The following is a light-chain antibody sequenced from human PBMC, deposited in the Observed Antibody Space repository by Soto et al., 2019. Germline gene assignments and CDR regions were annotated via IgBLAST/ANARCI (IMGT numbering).Light chain of an antibody. J-gene: IGKJ4*01. V-gene: IGKV3D-15*01. CDR1: QSVSSN. Sequence: EIVMTQSPATLSVSPGERATLSCRASQSVSSNLAWYQQKPGQAPSLLIYDISARATGIPTRFSGSGSGTEVTLTISSLQSEDFAVYYWQQYNDWPLTFGGGTKVEIK. CDR2: DIS. CDR3: QQYNDWPLT.